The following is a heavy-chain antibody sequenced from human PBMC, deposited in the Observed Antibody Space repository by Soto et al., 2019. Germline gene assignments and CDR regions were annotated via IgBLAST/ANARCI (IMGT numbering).Heavy chain of an antibody. Sequence: GGSLRISCAASGFTFSRHGIHWVRQTPGKGLEWVALISDDGNEKYADSVKGRFTISRDNSKNTVYLQMNNLRPEDTSVYYCAKGGGIQFTTFDPWGQGTLVTVSS. J-gene: IGHJ5*02. CDR3: AKGGGIQFTTFDP. D-gene: IGHD1-1*01. CDR1: GFTFSRHG. CDR2: ISDDGNE. V-gene: IGHV3-30*18.